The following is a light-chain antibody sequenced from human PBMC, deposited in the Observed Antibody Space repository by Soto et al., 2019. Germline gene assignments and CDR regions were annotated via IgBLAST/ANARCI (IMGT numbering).Light chain of an antibody. Sequence: DIVVTQSPATLSASPGERATLSCRASQFVSSRLAWYQQRPGQVPRLLIYDTSTRATGVPTRYSGSRSGAEFTLTINSLQSEDFAVYYCQPYYNWPLIFGGGTKV. CDR1: QFVSSR. J-gene: IGKJ4*01. CDR2: DTS. CDR3: QPYYNWPLI. V-gene: IGKV3-15*01.